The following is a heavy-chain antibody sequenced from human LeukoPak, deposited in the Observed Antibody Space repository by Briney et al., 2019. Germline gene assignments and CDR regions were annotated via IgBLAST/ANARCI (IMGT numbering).Heavy chain of an antibody. Sequence: KPGGSLRLSCAASGFTFSDYYMSWLRQAPGKGLEWVSYISSSGSTIYYADSVKGRFTISRDNAKNSLYLQMNSLRAEDTAVYYCARDSPGIAVAGNQLDYWGQGTLVTVSS. CDR2: ISSSGSTI. CDR1: GFTFSDYY. J-gene: IGHJ4*02. D-gene: IGHD6-19*01. CDR3: ARDSPGIAVAGNQLDY. V-gene: IGHV3-11*01.